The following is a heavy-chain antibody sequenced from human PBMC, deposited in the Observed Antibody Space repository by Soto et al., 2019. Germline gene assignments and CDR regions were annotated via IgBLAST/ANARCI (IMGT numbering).Heavy chain of an antibody. CDR1: GGTFSSYA. Sequence: QVQLVQSGAEVKKPGSSVKVSCKASGGTFSSYAISWVRRAPGQGLEWMGGIIPIFGTANYAQKLQGRVTMTADESPSTASLALSSLRSEDTALSYCARNPTRVPAACFAPWGRGTLVTVSS. V-gene: IGHV1-69*01. D-gene: IGHD2-2*01. CDR2: IIPIFGTA. J-gene: IGHJ5*02. CDR3: ARNPTRVPAACFAP.